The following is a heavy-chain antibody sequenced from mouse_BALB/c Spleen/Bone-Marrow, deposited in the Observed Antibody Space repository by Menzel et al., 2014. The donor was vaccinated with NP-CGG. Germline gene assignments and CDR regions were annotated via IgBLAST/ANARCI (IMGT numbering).Heavy chain of an antibody. CDR1: GFAFSSYD. V-gene: IGHV5-9*02. CDR3: ARQGTGTGYFDY. D-gene: IGHD4-1*01. J-gene: IGHJ2*01. CDR2: FSSGDNYT. Sequence: EVQVVESGGGLVKPGGSLKLSSAASGFAFSSYDMSWVRQTPEKRLEWVATFSSGDNYTYYPDSVKGRFTLSRDNARNTLYLQMTSLRSEDTAFYYCARQGTGTGYFDYWGQGTTLTVSS.